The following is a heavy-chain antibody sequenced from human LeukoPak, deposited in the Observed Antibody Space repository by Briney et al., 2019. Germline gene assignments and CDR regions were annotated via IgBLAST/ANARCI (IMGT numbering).Heavy chain of an antibody. CDR1: GNTFTGYY. Sequence: ASVKVSCKASGNTFTGYYMHWVRQAPGQGLEWMGRINPNSGGTNYAQKFQGWVTMTRDTSISTAYMELSRLRSDDTAVYYCARETYPGTGSTSLRKDYYYYGMDVWGQGTTVTVSS. J-gene: IGHJ6*02. D-gene: IGHD2-2*01. CDR2: INPNSGGT. CDR3: ARETYPGTGSTSLRKDYYYYGMDV. V-gene: IGHV1-2*04.